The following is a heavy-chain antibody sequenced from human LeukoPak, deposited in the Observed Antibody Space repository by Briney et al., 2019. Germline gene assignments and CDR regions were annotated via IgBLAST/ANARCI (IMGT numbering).Heavy chain of an antibody. CDR1: GFTFSSYG. V-gene: IGHV3-21*01. CDR3: ARGRGGSGREAYNVDY. D-gene: IGHD5-24*01. J-gene: IGHJ4*02. Sequence: GGTLRLSCAASGFTFSSYGMNWVRQAPGKGLEWVSCITSSTSYIYYADSVKGRFTISRDNAESSLFLQMNSLRDEDTAVYYCARGRGGSGREAYNVDYWGQGTLVTVSS. CDR2: ITSSTSYI.